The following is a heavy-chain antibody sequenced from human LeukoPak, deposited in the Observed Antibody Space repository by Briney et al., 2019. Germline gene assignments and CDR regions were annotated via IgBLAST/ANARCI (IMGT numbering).Heavy chain of an antibody. CDR1: GGTFSSYA. CDR3: ARGRANGPYAFDI. J-gene: IGHJ3*02. V-gene: IGHV1-69*13. Sequence: SVKVSCKASGGTFSSYAISWVRQAPGQGLEWMGGIIPIFGTANYAQKFQGRVTITADESTSTAYMELSSLRSEDTAVSYCARGRANGPYAFDIWGQGTMVTVSS. D-gene: IGHD2-8*01. CDR2: IIPIFGTA.